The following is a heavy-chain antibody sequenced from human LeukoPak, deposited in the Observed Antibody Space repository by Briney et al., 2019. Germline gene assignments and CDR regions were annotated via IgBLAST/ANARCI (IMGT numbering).Heavy chain of an antibody. CDR1: GFTFSSYA. CDR2: ISGSGGST. CDR3: AKHPPLDDYVWGSYRYGGHDY. D-gene: IGHD3-16*02. Sequence: PGGSLRLSCAASGFTFSSYAMSWVRQAPGKGLEWVSAISGSGGSTYYADSVKGRFTISRDNSKNTLYLQMNSLRAEDTAVYYCAKHPPLDDYVWGSYRYGGHDYWGQGTLVTVSS. J-gene: IGHJ4*02. V-gene: IGHV3-23*01.